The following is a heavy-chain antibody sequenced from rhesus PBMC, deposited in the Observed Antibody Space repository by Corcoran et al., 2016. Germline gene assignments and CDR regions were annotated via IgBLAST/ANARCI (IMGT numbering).Heavy chain of an antibody. Sequence: EVQLVQSGAEVKRPGESLKISCKTSGDRLTSYWISWVRQMPGKGLGWMGAINPSDSDTSYSPSFQGQVTISADKSISTAYLQWSSLKASDSATYFCAKDRGFQYGLDSWGQGVVVTVSS. CDR2: INPSDSDT. J-gene: IGHJ6*01. CDR3: AKDRGFQYGLDS. V-gene: IGHV5-2*01. CDR1: GDRLTSYW.